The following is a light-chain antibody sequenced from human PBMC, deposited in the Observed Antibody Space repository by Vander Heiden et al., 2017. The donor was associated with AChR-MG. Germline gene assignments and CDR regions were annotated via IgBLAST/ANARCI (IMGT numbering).Light chain of an antibody. V-gene: IGLV2-11*01. CDR2: DVR. J-gene: IGLJ2*01. CDR1: SSDVGGYNY. Sequence: QSALTQPRSVSGSPGQSVTISCTGTSSDVGGYNYVSWYQQRPDKAPKLMIYDVRKRPSGVPDRFSGSKSGNTASLTISGLQAEDEADYYCCSDAGNFVVFGGGTKLTVL. CDR3: CSDAGNFVV.